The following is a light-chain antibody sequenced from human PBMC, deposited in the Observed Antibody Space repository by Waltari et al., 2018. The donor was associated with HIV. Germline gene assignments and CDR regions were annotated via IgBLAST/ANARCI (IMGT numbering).Light chain of an antibody. J-gene: IGKJ4*01. CDR1: QDIGNS. CDR3: QQYFGLPLT. V-gene: IGKV1-NL1*01. CDR2: GAF. Sequence: DIQMTQSPSSLSASVGDTVTITCRASQDIGNSLSWFQQQPGKVPKLLVHGAFMLQRGVPSRLRGSGSGTDYTLTISGLQAEDFATYFCQQYFGLPLTFGGGTRVEI.